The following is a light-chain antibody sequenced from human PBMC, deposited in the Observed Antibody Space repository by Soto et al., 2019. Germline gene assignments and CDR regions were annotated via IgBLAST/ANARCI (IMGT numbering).Light chain of an antibody. V-gene: IGKV1-16*01. J-gene: IGKJ5*01. Sequence: DIQITQSPSSLSASVGDRVTITCRASQGISSYLNWYQQKPGKAPKLLIYAASSLQSGVPSRFSGSGSGSEFNFTITGLQPDDFATYFCQQYNTYATFGQGTRLEIK. CDR1: QGISSY. CDR3: QQYNTYAT. CDR2: AAS.